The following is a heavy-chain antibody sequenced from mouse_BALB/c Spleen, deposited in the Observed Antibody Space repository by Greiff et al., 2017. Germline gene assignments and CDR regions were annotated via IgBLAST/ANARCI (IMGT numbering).Heavy chain of an antibody. D-gene: IGHD1-1*01. V-gene: IGHV2-9-2*01. Sequence: VKLVESGPGLVAPSQSLSITCTVSGFSLTSYDISWIRQPPGKGLEWLGVIWTGGGTNYNSAFMSRLSISKDNSKSQVFLKMNSLQTDDTAMYYCARDYYPYYAMDYWGQGTSVTVSS. CDR3: ARDYYPYYAMDY. CDR1: GFSLTSYD. CDR2: IWTGGGT. J-gene: IGHJ4*01.